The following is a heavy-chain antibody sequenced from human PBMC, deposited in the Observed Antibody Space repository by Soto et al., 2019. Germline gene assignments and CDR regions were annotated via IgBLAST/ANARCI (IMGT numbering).Heavy chain of an antibody. CDR3: ARDKITGLFDY. J-gene: IGHJ4*02. CDR1: GGSFSGYY. CDR2: INHSGST. V-gene: IGHV4-34*01. D-gene: IGHD2-8*02. Sequence: SETLSLTCAVYGGSFSGYYWTWIRQPPGTGLEWIGEINHSGSTNYNPSLKSRVTLSVDTSKNHFSLKLTSVTAADTAVYYCARDKITGLFDYWGQGTLVTVSS.